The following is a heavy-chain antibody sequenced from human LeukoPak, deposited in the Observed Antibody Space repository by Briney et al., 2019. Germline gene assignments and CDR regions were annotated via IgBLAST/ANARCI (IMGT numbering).Heavy chain of an antibody. CDR2: IYTSGST. V-gene: IGHV4-4*09. CDR3: ARRVVDYCSSTSCYSLNYYYYYMDV. J-gene: IGHJ6*03. CDR1: GGSISSYY. Sequence: PSETLSLTCTVSGGSISSYYWSWIRQPPGKGLEWIGYIYTSGSTNYNPSLKSRVTISVDTSKNQFSLKLSSVTAADTAVYYCARRVVDYCSSTSCYSLNYYYYYMDVWGKGTTVTVS. D-gene: IGHD2-2*02.